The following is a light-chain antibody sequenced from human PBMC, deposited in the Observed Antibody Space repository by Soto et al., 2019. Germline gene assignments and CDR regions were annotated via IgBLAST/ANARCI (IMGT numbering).Light chain of an antibody. CDR2: GAS. CDR3: QQYYSTPPT. CDR1: QSVSGYY. Sequence: EIVLTQSPCTLSSSPGERATITCRASQSVSGYYLAWYQQKPGQAPRLLMSGASIMGTGIPDRFTGSGSGTIFTLTISRLQPEDSAIYYCQQYYSTPPTFGEGTKVEIK. V-gene: IGKV3-20*01. J-gene: IGKJ1*01.